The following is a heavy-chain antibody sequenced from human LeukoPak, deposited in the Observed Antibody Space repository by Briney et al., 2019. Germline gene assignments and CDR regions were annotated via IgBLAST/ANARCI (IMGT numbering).Heavy chain of an antibody. CDR2: IYSGGST. D-gene: IGHD1-7*01. V-gene: IGHV3-66*01. Sequence: GGSLRLSCAASGFTFSSYAMHWVRQAPGKGLEWVSLIYSGGSTYYADSVKGRFTISRDISKNTLYLQMNSLRAEDTAVYYCARERLELPSYYYGMDVWGQGTTVTVPS. J-gene: IGHJ6*02. CDR1: GFTFSSYA. CDR3: ARERLELPSYYYGMDV.